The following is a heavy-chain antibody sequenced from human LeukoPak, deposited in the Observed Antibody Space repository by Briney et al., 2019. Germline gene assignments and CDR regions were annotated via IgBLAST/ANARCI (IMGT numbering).Heavy chain of an antibody. J-gene: IGHJ6*02. CDR1: GCTFSSYA. CDR2: IIPILGIA. CDR3: ARDLGTQYPYYYYGMDV. V-gene: IGHV1-69*04. D-gene: IGHD1-26*01. Sequence: GASVKVSCKASGCTFSSYAISWVRQAPGQGLEWMGRIIPILGIANYAQKFQGRVTITADKSTSTAYMELSSLRSEDTAVYYCARDLGTQYPYYYYGMDVWGQGTTVTVSS.